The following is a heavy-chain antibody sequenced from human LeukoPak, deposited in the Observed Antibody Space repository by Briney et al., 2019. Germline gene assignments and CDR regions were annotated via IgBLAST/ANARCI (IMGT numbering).Heavy chain of an antibody. J-gene: IGHJ5*02. D-gene: IGHD3-10*01. V-gene: IGHV5-10-1*01. CDR2: IDPSDSYT. CDR3: ARLLGSYYQNWFDP. CDR1: GYIFTSYW. Sequence: GESLKISCKGSGYIFTSYWISWVRQMPGKGLEWMGRIDPSDSYTNYSPSFQGHVTISADKSISTAYLQWGSLKATDTAMYYCARLLGSYYQNWFDPWGQGTLVTVSS.